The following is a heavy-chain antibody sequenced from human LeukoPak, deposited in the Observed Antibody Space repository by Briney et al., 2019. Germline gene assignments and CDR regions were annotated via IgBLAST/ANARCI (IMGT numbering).Heavy chain of an antibody. V-gene: IGHV3-30*18. CDR2: ISYDGSDK. D-gene: IGHD1-7*01. Sequence: GRSLRLSCAASGFTFSNYDMHWVRQAPGKGLEWVAVISYDGSDKYYADSVKGRFTISRDNSKNTVYLQMNSLRAEDTAVYYCAKDREGTTFDNWGQGTLVTVSS. CDR1: GFTFSNYD. CDR3: AKDREGTTFDN. J-gene: IGHJ4*02.